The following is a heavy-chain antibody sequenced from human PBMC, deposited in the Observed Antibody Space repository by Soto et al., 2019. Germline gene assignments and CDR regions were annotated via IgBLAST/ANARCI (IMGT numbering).Heavy chain of an antibody. CDR1: GGSISSSNW. CDR3: ARVEWLVTDFDY. V-gene: IGHV4-4*02. D-gene: IGHD6-19*01. Sequence: SETLSLTCAVSGGSISSSNWWRWVRQPPGKGLEWIGEIYHSGSTNSNPSLKSRVTISVEKSKNQFSLKRSSVTAADTAVYYCARVEWLVTDFDYWGQGTLVTVSS. J-gene: IGHJ4*02. CDR2: IYHSGST.